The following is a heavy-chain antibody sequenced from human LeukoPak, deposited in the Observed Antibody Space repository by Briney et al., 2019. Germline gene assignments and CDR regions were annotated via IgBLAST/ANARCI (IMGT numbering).Heavy chain of an antibody. Sequence: PSETLSLTCTVSGGSISSYYWSWIRQPPGKGLEWIGYIYYSGSTNYNPSLKSRVTISLDTSKNQFSLKLSSVTAADTAVYYCARVDSSGWYREYYFDYWGQGTLVTVSS. V-gene: IGHV4-59*01. J-gene: IGHJ4*02. CDR1: GGSISSYY. CDR2: IYYSGST. D-gene: IGHD6-19*01. CDR3: ARVDSSGWYREYYFDY.